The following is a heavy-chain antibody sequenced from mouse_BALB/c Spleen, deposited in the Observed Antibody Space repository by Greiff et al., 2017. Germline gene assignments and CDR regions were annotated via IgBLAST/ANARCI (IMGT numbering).Heavy chain of an antibody. CDR2: IRLKSNNYAT. J-gene: IGHJ2*01. CDR1: GFTFSNYW. D-gene: IGHD1-1*01. CDR3: TRAYGSSYLYFDY. V-gene: IGHV6-6*02. Sequence: EVKLEESGGGLVQPGGSMKLSCVASGFTFSNYWMNWVRQSPEKGLEWVAEIRLKSNNYATHYAESVKGRFTISRDDSKSSVYLQMNNLRAEDTGIYYCTRAYGSSYLYFDYWGQGTTLTVSS.